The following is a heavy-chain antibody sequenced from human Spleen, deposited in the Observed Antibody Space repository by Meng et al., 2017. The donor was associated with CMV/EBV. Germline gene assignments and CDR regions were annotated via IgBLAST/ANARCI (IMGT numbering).Heavy chain of an antibody. CDR1: DYIFTGFY. D-gene: IGHD1-26*01. CDR3: ARDGRWELLGVNY. Sequence: VPLVQLGTGVKKPGASVKVSCKSSDYIFTGFYIHWVRQVPGQGLEWMGWINPNSGGTNYAKKFQGRVTMTRDTSISTAYMELSRLRSDDTAVYYCARDGRWELLGVNYWGQGTLVTVSS. V-gene: IGHV1-2*02. J-gene: IGHJ4*02. CDR2: INPNSGGT.